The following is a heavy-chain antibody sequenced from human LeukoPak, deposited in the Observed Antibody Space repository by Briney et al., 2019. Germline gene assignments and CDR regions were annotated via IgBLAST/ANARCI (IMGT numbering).Heavy chain of an antibody. V-gene: IGHV3-23*01. CDR2: TSASGAST. J-gene: IGHJ5*02. CDR1: GFTFSSYA. Sequence: TGGPLRLSCAASGFTFSSYAMSWVRQAPGKGLEWVSATSASGASTYYADSVKGRFTISRDNSKNTLYLQMNSLRAEDTAVYYCAKDRTVVVITNWFDPWGQGTLVTV. CDR3: AKDRTVVVITNWFDP. D-gene: IGHD3-22*01.